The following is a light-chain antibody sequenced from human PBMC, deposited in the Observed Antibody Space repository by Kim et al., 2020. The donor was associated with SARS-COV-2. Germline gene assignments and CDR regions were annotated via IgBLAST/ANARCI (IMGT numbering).Light chain of an antibody. J-gene: IGLJ3*02. CDR1: RRHSSYI. V-gene: IGLV4-60*03. CDR2: LEGSGNS. CDR3: ETWDSNTRV. Sequence: SVNPTCTRSRRHSSYIIAWHQQQPGKAPRYLMRLEGSGNSNKGSGVPDRFSGSSSGAARYLTISNLQSEDEADYYRETWDSNTRVFGGGTQLTVL.